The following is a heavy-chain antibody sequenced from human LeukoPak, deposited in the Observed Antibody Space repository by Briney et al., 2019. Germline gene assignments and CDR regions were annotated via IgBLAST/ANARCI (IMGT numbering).Heavy chain of an antibody. D-gene: IGHD1-26*01. CDR1: GYSISSGYY. CDR2: IDHSGST. J-gene: IGHJ3*02. Sequence: SETLSLTCAVSGYSISSGYYWGWIRQPPGKGLEWIGSIDHSGSTYYNPSLKSRVTISVDTSKNQFSLKLGSVTAADTAVYYCARPTYSGSYSGAFDIWGQGTMVTVSS. CDR3: ARPTYSGSYSGAFDI. V-gene: IGHV4-38-2*01.